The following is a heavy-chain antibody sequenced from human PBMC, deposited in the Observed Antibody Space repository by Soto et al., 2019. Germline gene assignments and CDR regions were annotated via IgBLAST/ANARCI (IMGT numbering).Heavy chain of an antibody. CDR2: IIPIFGTA. J-gene: IGHJ4*02. CDR3: ATSPGIAVAGIQVSDPRFDY. Sequence: GASVKVSCKASGGTFSSYAISWVRQAPGQGLEWMGGIIPIFGTANYAQKFQGRVTITADESTSTAYMELSSLRSEDTAVYYCATSPGIAVAGIQVSDPRFDYWGQGTLVTVSS. D-gene: IGHD6-19*01. V-gene: IGHV1-69*13. CDR1: GGTFSSYA.